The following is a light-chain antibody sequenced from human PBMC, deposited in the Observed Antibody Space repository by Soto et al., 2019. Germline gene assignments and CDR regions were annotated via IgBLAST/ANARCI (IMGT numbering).Light chain of an antibody. CDR3: SSYSGSDNFVV. Sequence: QSALTQPPSASGSPGQSVTISCAGTSSDVGGYNLVSWYQQHPGKAPKLMIYEVFQRPSGVPDRFSGSKSGDTASLTVSGLQAEDEADYFCSSYSGSDNFVVFGGGTKLTVL. CDR1: SSDVGGYNL. J-gene: IGLJ3*02. CDR2: EVF. V-gene: IGLV2-8*01.